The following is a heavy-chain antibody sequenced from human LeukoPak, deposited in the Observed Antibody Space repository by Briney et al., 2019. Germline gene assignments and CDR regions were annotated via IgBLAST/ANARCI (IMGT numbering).Heavy chain of an antibody. CDR3: AKSTDAGGAIDY. Sequence: GRSLRLSCAASGFTFSSYGMHRVRQAPGKGLEWVAVISYDGSNKYYADSVKGRFTISRDNPKNTLYLQMNSLRAEDTAVYYCAKSTDAGGAIDYWGQGTLVTVSS. J-gene: IGHJ4*02. CDR1: GFTFSSYG. V-gene: IGHV3-30*18. D-gene: IGHD2-2*01. CDR2: ISYDGSNK.